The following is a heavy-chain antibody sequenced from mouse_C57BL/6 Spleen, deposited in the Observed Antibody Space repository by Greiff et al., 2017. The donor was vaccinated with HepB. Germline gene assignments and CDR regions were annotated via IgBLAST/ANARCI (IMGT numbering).Heavy chain of an antibody. CDR2: INPNNGGT. J-gene: IGHJ2*01. V-gene: IGHV1-22*01. CDR1: GYTFTDYN. Sequence: VQLKQSGPELVKPGASVKMSCKASGYTFTDYNMHWVKQSHGKSLEWIGYINPNNGGTSYNQKFKGKATLTVNKSSSTAYMELRSLTSEDSAVYYCAKGGYDSAFDYWGQGTTLTVSS. CDR3: AKGGYDSAFDY. D-gene: IGHD2-4*01.